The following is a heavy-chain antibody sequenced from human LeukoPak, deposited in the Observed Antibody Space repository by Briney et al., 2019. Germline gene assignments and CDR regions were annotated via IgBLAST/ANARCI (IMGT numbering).Heavy chain of an antibody. D-gene: IGHD3-22*01. J-gene: IGHJ4*02. V-gene: IGHV3-30-3*01. Sequence: PGRSLRLSCAASGFTFSSYAMHWVRQAPGKGLEWVAVISYDGSNKYYADSVKGRFTISRDNSKNTLYLQKNSLRAEDTAVYYCARAATIVVVTAYYFDYWGQGTLVTVSS. CDR1: GFTFSSYA. CDR2: ISYDGSNK. CDR3: ARAATIVVVTAYYFDY.